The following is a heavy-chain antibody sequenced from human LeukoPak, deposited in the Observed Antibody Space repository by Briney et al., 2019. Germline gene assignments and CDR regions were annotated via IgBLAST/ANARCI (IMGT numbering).Heavy chain of an antibody. CDR2: ISDDGSGT. D-gene: IGHD3-22*01. J-gene: IGHJ4*02. V-gene: IGHV3-23*01. CDR3: ATDRERDPSVYYLV. CDR1: GFTFSDYA. Sequence: GGSLRLSCAASGFTFSDYAMSWVRQAPGQGLEWVSTISDDGSGTYYADSVKGRFTISRDNSKNTLFLQINSLRAEDSALYYCATDRERDPSVYYLVGGQGTLITVSS.